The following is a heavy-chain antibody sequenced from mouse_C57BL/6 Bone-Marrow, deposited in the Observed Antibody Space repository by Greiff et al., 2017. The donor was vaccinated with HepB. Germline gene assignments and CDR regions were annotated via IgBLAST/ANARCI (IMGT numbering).Heavy chain of an antibody. Sequence: QVQLQQPGAELVKPGASVKMSCKASGYTFTSYWITWVKQRPGQGLEWIGDIYPGSGSTNYNGKFKGKATLTADKSSSTAYMQLSSLTSEDSAVYFCARASRYYFDYWGQGTTLTVSS. J-gene: IGHJ2*01. CDR2: IYPGSGST. CDR1: GYTFTSYW. CDR3: ARASRYYFDY. D-gene: IGHD6-2*01. V-gene: IGHV1-55*01.